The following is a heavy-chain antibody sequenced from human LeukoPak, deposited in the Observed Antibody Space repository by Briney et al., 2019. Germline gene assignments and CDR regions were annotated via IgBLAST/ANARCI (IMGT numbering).Heavy chain of an antibody. D-gene: IGHD3-3*01. CDR1: RFTLSTYW. V-gene: IGHV3-7*01. J-gene: IGHJ4*02. CDR3: AGGVPHDSWSGPHYSDY. Sequence: GGSLRLSCAASRFTLSTYWMSWVRQAPGKGLEWVAHIKQDGSQEYYVDSVKGRFTISRDSAKNSLYLQMNSLRAEDTAVYYCAGGVPHDSWSGPHYSDYWGQGTLVTVSS. CDR2: IKQDGSQE.